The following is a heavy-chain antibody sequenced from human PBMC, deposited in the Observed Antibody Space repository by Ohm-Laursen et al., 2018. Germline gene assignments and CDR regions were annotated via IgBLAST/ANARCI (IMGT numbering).Heavy chain of an antibody. CDR2: IWYDGSNE. V-gene: IGHV3-33*01. Sequence: SLRLSCAASGFTFSDFGMHWVRHTPGKGLEWVAQIWYDGSNEYYADSVKGRFTISRDNSKNTLFLQMNSLRVEDTAVYYCARVSSGSGSLSVWGQGTLVTVSS. D-gene: IGHD3-10*01. J-gene: IGHJ4*02. CDR3: ARVSSGSGSLSV. CDR1: GFTFSDFG.